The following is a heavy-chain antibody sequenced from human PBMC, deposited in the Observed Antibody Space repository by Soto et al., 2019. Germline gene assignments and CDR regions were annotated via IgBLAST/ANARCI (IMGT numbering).Heavy chain of an antibody. CDR2: INHSGST. Sequence: PSETLSLTCAVYGGSFSGYYWSWIRQPPGKGLEWIGEINHSGSTNYNPSLKSRVTISVDTSKNQFSLKLSSVTAADTAVYYCARALTTAGYWGQGTLVTVSS. V-gene: IGHV4-34*01. CDR3: ARALTTAGY. CDR1: GGSFSGYY. J-gene: IGHJ4*02. D-gene: IGHD4-17*01.